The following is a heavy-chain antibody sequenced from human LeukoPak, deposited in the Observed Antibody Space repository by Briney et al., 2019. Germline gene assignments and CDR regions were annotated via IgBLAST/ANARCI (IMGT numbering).Heavy chain of an antibody. Sequence: SETLSLTCTVSGGSISSYYWSWIRQPPGKGLEWIGYIYYSGSTNYNPSLKSRVTISVDTSKNQFSLKLSSVTAADTVVYYCARQIWYSSGYHPYDYWGQGTLVTVSS. CDR1: GGSISSYY. CDR2: IYYSGST. CDR3: ARQIWYSSGYHPYDY. D-gene: IGHD3-22*01. V-gene: IGHV4-59*08. J-gene: IGHJ4*02.